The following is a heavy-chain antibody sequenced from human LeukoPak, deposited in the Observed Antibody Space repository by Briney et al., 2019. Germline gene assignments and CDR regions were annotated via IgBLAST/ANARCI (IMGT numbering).Heavy chain of an antibody. CDR2: IWQDGSEK. CDR3: ARGCGRDSCPYYFDT. J-gene: IGHJ4*02. CDR1: GVTISTFW. Sequence: GGTLRLSCIASGVTISTFWLSWVRQSPGKGLEWVATIWQDGSEKHHVDSERGRFTFSRAYANHSLYLQRADLSAEDTAVYYWARGCGRDSCPYYFDTWGQGSLVTVSS. V-gene: IGHV3-7*01. D-gene: IGHD2-21*02.